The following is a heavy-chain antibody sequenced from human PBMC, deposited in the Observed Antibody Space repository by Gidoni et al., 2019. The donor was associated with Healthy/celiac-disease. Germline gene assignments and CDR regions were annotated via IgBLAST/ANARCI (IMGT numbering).Heavy chain of an antibody. J-gene: IGHJ4*02. D-gene: IGHD3-22*01. Sequence: QLQLQESGPGLVKPSETLSLTCTVSGCSISSSSYYWGWIRQPPGKGLEWIGSIYYSGSTYYNPSLKSRVTISVDTSKNQFSLKLSSVTAADTAVYYCARGGYSYGVHDSSGYYSYFDYWGQGTLVTVSS. V-gene: IGHV4-39*01. CDR2: IYYSGST. CDR1: GCSISSSSYY. CDR3: ARGGYSYGVHDSSGYYSYFDY.